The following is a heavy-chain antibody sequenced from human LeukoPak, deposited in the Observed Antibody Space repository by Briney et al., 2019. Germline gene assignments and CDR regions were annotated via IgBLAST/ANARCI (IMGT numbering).Heavy chain of an antibody. CDR2: ISYDGTNK. D-gene: IGHD6-19*01. J-gene: IGHJ4*02. CDR1: GFTFSSYA. CDR3: ARERTGWFFDY. V-gene: IGHV3-30-3*01. Sequence: PGGSLRLSCAASGFTFSSYAMHWVRQAPGKGLEWVAIISYDGTNKFYADSVKGRFTISRDNPKNTLYLQMNSLRAEDTALYYCARERTGWFFDYWGQGTLVTVSS.